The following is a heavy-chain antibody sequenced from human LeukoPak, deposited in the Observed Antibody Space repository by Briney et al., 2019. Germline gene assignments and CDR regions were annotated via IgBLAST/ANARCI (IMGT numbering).Heavy chain of an antibody. CDR3: ARHWVVAVAGLYYFDY. J-gene: IGHJ4*02. CDR1: GGSISSSSYY. Sequence: SETLSLACTVSGGSISSSSYYWGWIRQPPGKGVEWIGSIYYSGSTYYNPSLKSRVPISVDTSKNQFSLKLSSVTAADTAVYYCARHWVVAVAGLYYFDYWGQGTLVTVSS. D-gene: IGHD6-19*01. V-gene: IGHV4-39*07. CDR2: IYYSGST.